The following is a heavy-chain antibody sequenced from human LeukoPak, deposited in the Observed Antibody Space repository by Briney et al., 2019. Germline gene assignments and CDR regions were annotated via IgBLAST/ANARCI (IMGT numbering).Heavy chain of an antibody. CDR3: ARENIAAPFFDY. Sequence: SETLSLTCAVSGASISSNYWSWIRQPAGRGLEWLGRIYASGTTNYNPALTSRVTLSVDKPKNHFSLNLSSVTAADTAVYFCARENIAAPFFDYWGQGTLVTVSS. V-gene: IGHV4-4*07. D-gene: IGHD6-13*01. CDR1: GASISSNY. CDR2: IYASGTT. J-gene: IGHJ4*02.